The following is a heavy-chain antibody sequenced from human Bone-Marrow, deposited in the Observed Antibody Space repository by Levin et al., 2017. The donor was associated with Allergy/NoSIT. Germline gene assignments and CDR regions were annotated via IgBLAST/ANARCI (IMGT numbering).Heavy chain of an antibody. V-gene: IGHV4-61*01. J-gene: IGHJ4*02. CDR1: GGSVSSGSYY. CDR2: IYYSGS. Sequence: SETLSLTCTVSGGSVSSGSYYWSWIRQPPGKGLEWIGYIYYSGSNYNPSLKSRVTISVDTSKTQFSLKLTSVTAADTAVYYCASTPYCDFRSGWPFDFWGQGTLVTVSS. CDR3: ASTPYCDFRSGWPFDF. D-gene: IGHD3-3*01.